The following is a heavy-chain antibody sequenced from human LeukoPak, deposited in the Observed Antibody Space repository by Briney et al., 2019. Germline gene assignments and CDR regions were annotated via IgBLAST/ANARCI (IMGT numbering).Heavy chain of an antibody. CDR3: ARGGPYYYDRSDC. CDR2: ILHSGST. J-gene: IGHJ4*02. CDR1: GYSISSGYY. D-gene: IGHD3-22*01. Sequence: SETLSLTCAVSGYSISSGYYWGWFRQPPGKGLEWIGSILHSGSTPYNPSLKSRVTISVDTSKNQFSLKVNSVTAADTAVYYCARGGPYYYDRSDCWGQGTLVTVSS. V-gene: IGHV4-38-2*01.